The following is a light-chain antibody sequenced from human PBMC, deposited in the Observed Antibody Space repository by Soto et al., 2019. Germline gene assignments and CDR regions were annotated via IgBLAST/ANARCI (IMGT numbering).Light chain of an antibody. CDR1: QSLLNTDGKTY. V-gene: IGKV2-29*02. J-gene: IGKJ1*01. CDR2: EVS. Sequence: DIVLTQTPLSLYVTPGQPASISCKSSQSLLNTDGKTYIQWYQQNPGQPPQLLICEVSIRCAGVPDRCSGSGSGTDFTLKISRVETEDVGVYYCMQSLHLPWTFGQGTKV. CDR3: MQSLHLPWT.